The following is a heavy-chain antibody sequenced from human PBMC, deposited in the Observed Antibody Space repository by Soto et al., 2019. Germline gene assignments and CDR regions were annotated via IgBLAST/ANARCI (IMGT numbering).Heavy chain of an antibody. CDR3: AKVLKAVAGTYDY. CDR2: ISGSGDYT. CDR1: RFTLSIYA. Sequence: AGGSLRPSCAASRFTLSIYAMSWVRHVPGKGLEWVSAISGSGDYTYYADSVKGRFAISRDNSKNTLYLQMNSLRAEDTAVYYCAKVLKAVAGTYDYWGQGTLVTVSS. D-gene: IGHD6-19*01. J-gene: IGHJ4*02. V-gene: IGHV3-23*01.